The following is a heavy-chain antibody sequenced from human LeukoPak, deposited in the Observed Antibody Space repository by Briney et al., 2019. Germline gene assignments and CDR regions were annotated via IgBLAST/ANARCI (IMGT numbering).Heavy chain of an antibody. CDR2: ISYDGANT. J-gene: IGHJ3*01. CDR3: VRDDGDDYLWGSHGAFDF. CDR1: GFTFNSYA. Sequence: PGRSLRLSCTAPGFTFNSYALHWLRQAPGKGLEWVALISYDGANTYYADSMKGRFTISRDNSKNTLYLQMSSLRAEDTAVYYCVRDDGDDYLWGSHGAFDFWGQGAMVTVSS. D-gene: IGHD3-16*01. V-gene: IGHV3-30-3*01.